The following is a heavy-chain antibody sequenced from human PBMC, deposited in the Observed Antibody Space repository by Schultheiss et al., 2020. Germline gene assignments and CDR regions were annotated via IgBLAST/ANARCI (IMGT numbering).Heavy chain of an antibody. CDR2: IYYSGST. V-gene: IGHV4-39*07. CDR1: GGSISSGGYY. D-gene: IGHD5-24*01. J-gene: IGHJ4*02. Sequence: SETLSLTCTVSGGSISSGGYYWGWIRQPPGKGLEWIGSIYYSGSTDCNPSLKSRVTISVDTSKSQFSLKLSSVTAADTAVYYCVRRRDGYQYFDYWGQGNLGTVSS. CDR3: VRRRDGYQYFDY.